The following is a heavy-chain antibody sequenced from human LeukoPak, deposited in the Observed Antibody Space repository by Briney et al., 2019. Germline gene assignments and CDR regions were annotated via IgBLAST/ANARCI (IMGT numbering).Heavy chain of an antibody. CDR2: INPNSGGA. V-gene: IGHV1-2*02. D-gene: IGHD1-26*01. CDR1: GYTFTDYY. Sequence: ASVKVSCKASGYTFTDYYMYWVRQAPGQGLEWMGRINPNSGGANYAQKFQGRVTMTRDTSISTAYMELTSLTSDDTAVYYCARDNSVGETAWWFDPWGQGTLVTVSS. J-gene: IGHJ5*02. CDR3: ARDNSVGETAWWFDP.